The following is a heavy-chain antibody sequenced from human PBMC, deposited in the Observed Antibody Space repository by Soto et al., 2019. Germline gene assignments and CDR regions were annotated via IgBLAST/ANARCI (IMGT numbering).Heavy chain of an antibody. CDR1: GFTFNTYS. D-gene: IGHD4-17*01. CDR3: ARAGGTTVTGLWHFDS. V-gene: IGHV3-33*01. Sequence: GGSLTLSCEASGFTFNTYSMHWVRHPPGKGLEWMAAIWYDGTQKYYADSVKGRFIISRDNSKKTLYLEMNSLRAEDTVVYYCARAGGTTVTGLWHFDSWGQGTLVTVSS. CDR2: IWYDGTQK. J-gene: IGHJ4*02.